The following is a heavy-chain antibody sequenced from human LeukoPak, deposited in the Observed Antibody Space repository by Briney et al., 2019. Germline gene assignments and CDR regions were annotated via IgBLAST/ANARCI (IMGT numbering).Heavy chain of an antibody. Sequence: PSETLSLTCTVSGDSISTYYWSWIRQPAGKGLEWIGRIFSSGYTNYNPSLKSLVRMSVDTSKKKFSMKVNSLPGAETAVYYCARIGSDCGDTRCSDTFDPWGQGTVATVSS. V-gene: IGHV4-4*07. CDR3: ARIGSDCGDTRCSDTFDP. CDR2: IFSSGYT. D-gene: IGHD2-21*01. J-gene: IGHJ5*02. CDR1: GDSISTYY.